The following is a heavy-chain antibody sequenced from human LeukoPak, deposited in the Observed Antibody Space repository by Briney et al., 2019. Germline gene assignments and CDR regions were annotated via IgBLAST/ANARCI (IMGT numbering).Heavy chain of an antibody. J-gene: IGHJ4*02. V-gene: IGHV3-33*06. CDR3: AKWGDYYDSSRYYYVSYFDY. D-gene: IGHD3-22*01. CDR2: IWNDGSNR. Sequence: AKSLRLSCAVSGFTFSSYGMHWVRHAPDKGLEWVAVIWNDGSNRYYADSVKDRFTISTDNSKNTLYLQMNSLRAEDTAVYYCAKWGDYYDSSRYYYVSYFDYWGQGTLVTVSS. CDR1: GFTFSSYG.